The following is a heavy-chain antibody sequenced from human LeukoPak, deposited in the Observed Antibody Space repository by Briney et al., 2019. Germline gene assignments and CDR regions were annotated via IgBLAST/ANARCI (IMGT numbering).Heavy chain of an antibody. CDR3: AKVSHCSSTSCYYFDY. D-gene: IGHD2-2*01. J-gene: IGHJ4*02. Sequence: GSLRLSCTVSGFTVSSNSMSWVRQAPGKGLEWVSFIYSDNTHYSDSVKGRFTISRDNAKNSLYLQMNSLRAEDTAVYYCAKVSHCSSTSCYYFDYWGQGTLVTVSS. CDR1: GFTVSSNS. CDR2: IYSDNT. V-gene: IGHV3-53*01.